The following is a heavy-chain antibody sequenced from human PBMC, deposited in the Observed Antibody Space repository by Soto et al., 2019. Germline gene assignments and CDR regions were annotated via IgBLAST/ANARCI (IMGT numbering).Heavy chain of an antibody. J-gene: IGHJ4*02. CDR1: GGSISSYY. D-gene: IGHD1-1*01. V-gene: IGHV4-59*01. CDR3: ARTGTRDGYNYTFDY. CDR2: IYYSGST. Sequence: SETLSLTCTVSGGSISSYYWSWIRQPPGKGLEWIGYIYYSGSTNYNPSLKSRVTISVDTSKNQFSLKLSSVTAAATAVYYCARTGTRDGYNYTFDYWGQGTLVTVSS.